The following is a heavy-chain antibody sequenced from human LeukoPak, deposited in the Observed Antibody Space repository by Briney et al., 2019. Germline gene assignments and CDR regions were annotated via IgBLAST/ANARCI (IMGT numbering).Heavy chain of an antibody. D-gene: IGHD3-9*01. CDR3: ARVSYDILTGYHGVDY. V-gene: IGHV3-30-3*01. Sequence: PGGSLRLSCAASGFTFSSYAMHWVRQAPGKGPEWVAVISYDGSNKYYADSVKGRFTISRDNSKNTLYLQMNSLRAEDTAVYYCARVSYDILTGYHGVDYWGQGTLVTVSS. J-gene: IGHJ4*02. CDR2: ISYDGSNK. CDR1: GFTFSSYA.